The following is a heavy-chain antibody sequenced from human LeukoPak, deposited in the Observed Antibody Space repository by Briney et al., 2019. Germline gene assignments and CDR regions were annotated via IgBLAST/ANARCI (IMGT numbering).Heavy chain of an antibody. D-gene: IGHD3-10*01. V-gene: IGHV3-43*01. CDR3: VKEHITGWPNFDH. J-gene: IGHJ4*02. CDR1: VFTFGVFS. CDR2: LWRDGSHP. Sequence: PGGSLRLSCAASVFTFGVFSMHWVRPAPGKRLEWVSLLWRDGSHPSYAVSVNGRFSISRDNSRNSLYLQMNGLRFEDTAVYYCVKEHITGWPNFDHWGQGTLVTVSS.